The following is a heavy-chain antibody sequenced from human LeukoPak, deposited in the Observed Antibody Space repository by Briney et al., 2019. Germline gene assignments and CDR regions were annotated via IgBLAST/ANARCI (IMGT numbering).Heavy chain of an antibody. J-gene: IGHJ4*02. V-gene: IGHV1-18*01. Sequence: ASVNVSCTASGYTFTAYGISWVRQAPGQGLEWMGWISANNGNTNYAQKVQGRVTMTRDTSTSTAYKELRGLRYDDAAVYYCSRNDGPFGGVRFDHWGQGTLVTVSS. CDR3: SRNDGPFGGVRFDH. CDR2: ISANNGNT. CDR1: GYTFTAYG. D-gene: IGHD3-16*01.